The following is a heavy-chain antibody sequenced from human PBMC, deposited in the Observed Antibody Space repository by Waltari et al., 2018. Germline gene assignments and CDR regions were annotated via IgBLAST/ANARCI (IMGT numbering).Heavy chain of an antibody. CDR1: GGSISRYY. Sequence: QLQLQESGPGLVKPSATLSLTCPVSGGSISRYYWSWIRQPPLTGRGWIGYIDDIGSNNYNPSLKSRVTISVDTSKNQFSRKLSSVTAADTAVDYWARDRGGDYVGEEYYYYGMDVWGQGTTVTVSS. J-gene: IGHJ6*02. D-gene: IGHD4-17*01. CDR3: ARDRGGDYVGEEYYYYGMDV. CDR2: IDDIGSN. V-gene: IGHV4-59*01.